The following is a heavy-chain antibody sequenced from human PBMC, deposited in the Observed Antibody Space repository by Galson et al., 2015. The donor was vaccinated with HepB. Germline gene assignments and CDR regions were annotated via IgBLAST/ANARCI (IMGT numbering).Heavy chain of an antibody. CDR1: GASISGDY. D-gene: IGHD6-19*01. CDR2: IYSSGST. CDR3: TRESPGGWGY. Sequence: SETLSLTCTVSGASISGDYWSWIRQPAGKGLEWIGRIYSSGSTNYNPSLKSRVTMSVDTSKNQFSLRLTSVTAADTAVYYCTRESPGGWGYWGQGTLVTVPS. V-gene: IGHV4-4*07. J-gene: IGHJ4*02.